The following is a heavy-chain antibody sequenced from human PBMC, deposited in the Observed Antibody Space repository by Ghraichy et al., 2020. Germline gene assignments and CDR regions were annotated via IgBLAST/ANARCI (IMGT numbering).Heavy chain of an antibody. V-gene: IGHV3-7*01. J-gene: IGHJ6*02. CDR2: IKEDGSET. CDR1: GFTFSSYW. CDR3: VRDSGKYCTNGVLRCGTDV. Sequence: GESLNISCSASGFTFSSYWMSWLRQAPGEGLEWVAIIKEDGSETYYVDSVKGRFTISRDNAKNSLILQMNSLRAEDTAVYYCVRDSGKYCTNGVLRCGTDVWGQGTTVTVSS. D-gene: IGHD2-8*01.